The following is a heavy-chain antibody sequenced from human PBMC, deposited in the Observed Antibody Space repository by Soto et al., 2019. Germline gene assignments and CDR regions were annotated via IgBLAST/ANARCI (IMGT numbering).Heavy chain of an antibody. D-gene: IGHD1-26*01. J-gene: IGHJ4*02. CDR2: IRKKANNYAT. V-gene: IGHV3-73*01. CDR3: TTQEIVGATGY. Sequence: GRSLRLSCVASGFTFTHYWMHWVRQASGKGLEWVGRIRKKANNYATAYAASVEGRFTISRDDSKNTAYLQMNSLKTEDTAVYYCTTQEIVGATGYWGQGTLVTVSS. CDR1: GFTFTHYW.